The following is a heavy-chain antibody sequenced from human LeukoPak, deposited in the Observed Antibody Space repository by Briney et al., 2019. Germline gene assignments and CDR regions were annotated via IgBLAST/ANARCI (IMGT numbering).Heavy chain of an antibody. CDR1: GFTFSNAW. CDR2: INFDGSST. D-gene: IGHD1-14*01. CDR3: GRGGSGSRYFDY. Sequence: GGSLRLSCAASGFTFSNAWMSWVRQAPGKGLVWVARINFDGSSTNYAGSVRGRFTISRDNAKNTLYLQMNSLRGEDTAVYYCGRGGSGSRYFDYWGQGTLVTVSS. V-gene: IGHV3-74*01. J-gene: IGHJ4*02.